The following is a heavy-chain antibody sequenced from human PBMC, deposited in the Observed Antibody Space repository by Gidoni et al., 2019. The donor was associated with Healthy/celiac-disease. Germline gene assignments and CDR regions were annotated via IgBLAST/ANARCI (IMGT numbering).Heavy chain of an antibody. V-gene: IGHV4-59*01. D-gene: IGHD1-26*01. CDR1: GGSISSYY. CDR2: IYYSGST. Sequence: QVQLQESGPGLVKPSETLSLTCTVSGGSISSYYWSWIRQPPGKGLEWIGYIYYSGSTNYNPSLKSRVTISVDTSKNQFSLKLSSVTAADTAVYYCASLVGAMDYFDYWGQGTLVTVSS. CDR3: ASLVGAMDYFDY. J-gene: IGHJ4*02.